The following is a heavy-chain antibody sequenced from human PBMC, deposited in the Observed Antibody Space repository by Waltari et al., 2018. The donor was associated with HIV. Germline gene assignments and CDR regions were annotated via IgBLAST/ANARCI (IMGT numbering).Heavy chain of an antibody. Sequence: EVQLEQSGAEVKKPGESLKISCKASGFTFTNYWIAWVRQTPGKGLEWMGIIYPDDADTRYSPSFEGHVTISADKSTTTAYLQWTSLGASDTGIYYCARHRLGRSWFDPWGQETLVTVSS. V-gene: IGHV5-51*01. D-gene: IGHD6-6*01. J-gene: IGHJ5*02. CDR3: ARHRLGRSWFDP. CDR1: GFTFTNYW. CDR2: IYPDDADT.